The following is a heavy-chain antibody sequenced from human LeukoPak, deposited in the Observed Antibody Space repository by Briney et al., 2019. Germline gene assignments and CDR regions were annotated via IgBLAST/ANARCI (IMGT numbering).Heavy chain of an antibody. J-gene: IGHJ4*02. D-gene: IGHD3-22*01. Sequence: GGSLRLSCAASGFTFSSYWMSWVRQAPGKGLEWVANIKQDGSEKYYVDSVKGRFTISGDNAKNSLYLQMNSLRAEDTAVYYCARAAYYYDSSDYYPLGYWGQGTLVTVSS. CDR2: IKQDGSEK. CDR3: ARAAYYYDSSDYYPLGY. V-gene: IGHV3-7*01. CDR1: GFTFSSYW.